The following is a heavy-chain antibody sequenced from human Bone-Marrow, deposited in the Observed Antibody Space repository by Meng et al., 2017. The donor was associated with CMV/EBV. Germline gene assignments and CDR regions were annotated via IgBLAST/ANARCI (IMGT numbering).Heavy chain of an antibody. D-gene: IGHD3-3*01. CDR2: INHSGST. CDR3: ARARGRVRYFDD. Sequence: QVQLQQWGAGLLKLSXXLSLTCAVYGGSFSGYYWSWIRQPPGKGLEWIGEINHSGSTNYNPSLKSRVTISVDTSKNQFSLKLSSVTAADTAVYYCARARGRVRYFDDWGQGTLVTVAS. V-gene: IGHV4-34*01. J-gene: IGHJ4*02. CDR1: GGSFSGYY.